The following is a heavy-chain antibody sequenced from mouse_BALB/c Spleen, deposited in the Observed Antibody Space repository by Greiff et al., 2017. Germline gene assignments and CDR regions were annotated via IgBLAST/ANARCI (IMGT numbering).Heavy chain of an antibody. V-gene: IGHV3-8*02. CDR2: ISYSGST. Sequence: EVHLVESGPGLVKPSQTLSLTCSVTGDSITSGYWNWIRKFPGNKLEYMGYISYSGSTYYNPSLKSRISITRDTSKNQYYLQLNSVTTEDTATYYCARGDYGSSSWYFDVWGAGTTVTVSS. J-gene: IGHJ1*01. CDR3: ARGDYGSSSWYFDV. CDR1: GDSITSGY. D-gene: IGHD1-1*01.